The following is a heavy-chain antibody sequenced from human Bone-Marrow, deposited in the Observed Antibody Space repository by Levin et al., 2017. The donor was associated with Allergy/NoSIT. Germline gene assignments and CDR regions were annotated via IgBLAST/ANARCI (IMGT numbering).Heavy chain of an antibody. Sequence: PGGSLRLSCAASGFTFDDYAMHWVRQAPGQGLEWVSSISWNSDTVAYADSVKGRFIISRDNAKNSLHLQLDSLRAEDSAFYYCVKDKNWSVRGGYGMDVWGQGTTVTVSS. V-gene: IGHV3-9*01. D-gene: IGHD1-1*01. CDR1: GFTFDDYA. J-gene: IGHJ6*02. CDR2: ISWNSDTV. CDR3: VKDKNWSVRGGYGMDV.